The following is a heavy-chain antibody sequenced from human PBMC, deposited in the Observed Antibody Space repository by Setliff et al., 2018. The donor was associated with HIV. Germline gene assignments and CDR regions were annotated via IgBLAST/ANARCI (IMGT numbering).Heavy chain of an antibody. V-gene: IGHV1-18*01. Sequence: VASVKVSCKATGYIFNNFGITWVRQAPGQGLEWMGWISAFSGFTNYAPKLQARVTLTTDTSTSTAYMELRSLTSDDTAVYYCARVPGDYGDNPIDYWGQGTLVTVSS. CDR2: ISAFSGFT. CDR1: GYIFNNFG. CDR3: ARVPGDYGDNPIDY. J-gene: IGHJ4*02. D-gene: IGHD4-17*01.